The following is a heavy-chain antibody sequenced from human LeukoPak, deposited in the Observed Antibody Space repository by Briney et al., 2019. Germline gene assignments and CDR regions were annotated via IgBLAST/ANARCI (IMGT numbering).Heavy chain of an antibody. CDR2: IYHSGST. Sequence: SGTLSLTCAVSGGSISSSNWSSWVRQPPGKGLEWIGEIYHSGSTNYNPSLKSRVTISVDKSKNQFSLKLSSVTAADTAVYYCARKYYGSGSYAFDIWGQGTMVTVSS. CDR3: ARKYYGSGSYAFDI. CDR1: GGSISSSNW. V-gene: IGHV4-4*02. D-gene: IGHD3-10*01. J-gene: IGHJ3*02.